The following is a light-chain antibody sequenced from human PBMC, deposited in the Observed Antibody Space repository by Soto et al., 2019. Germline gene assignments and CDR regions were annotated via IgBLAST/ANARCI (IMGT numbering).Light chain of an antibody. V-gene: IGKV3-20*01. CDR3: QQYNNWPRT. J-gene: IGKJ1*01. CDR1: QSVSSTY. Sequence: EIVLTQSPGTLSLSPGERATLSCGASQSVSSTYLAWYQQKPGQAPRLLIYGASSRATGIPDRFSGSGSGTDFTLTICRLEPEDFAVYYCQQYNNWPRTFGQGTKVDNK. CDR2: GAS.